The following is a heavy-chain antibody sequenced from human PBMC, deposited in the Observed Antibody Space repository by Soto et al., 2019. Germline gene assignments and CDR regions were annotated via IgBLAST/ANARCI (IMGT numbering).Heavy chain of an antibody. CDR2: ISYDGSNK. Sequence: GGSLRLSCAASGFTFSSYGMHWVRQAPGKGLEWVAVISYDGSNKYYADSVKGRFTISRDNSKNTLYLQMNSLRAEDTAVYYCAKEKTYYYYDGMDVWGQGTTVTVSS. CDR1: GFTFSSYG. J-gene: IGHJ6*02. CDR3: AKEKTYYYYDGMDV. V-gene: IGHV3-30*18.